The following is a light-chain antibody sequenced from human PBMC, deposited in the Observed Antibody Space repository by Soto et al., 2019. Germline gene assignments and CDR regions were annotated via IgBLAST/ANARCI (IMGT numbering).Light chain of an antibody. CDR1: SSDVGGYNY. CDR3: SSYAGSNNLGV. CDR2: EVS. Sequence: QSALTQPPSASGSRGQSVTISCTGTSSDVGGYNYVSWYQQHPGKAPKLMIYEVSKRLSGVPDRFSGSKSGNTASLTVSGLQPEDEADYYCSSYAGSNNLGVFGGGTKLTVL. J-gene: IGLJ3*02. V-gene: IGLV2-8*01.